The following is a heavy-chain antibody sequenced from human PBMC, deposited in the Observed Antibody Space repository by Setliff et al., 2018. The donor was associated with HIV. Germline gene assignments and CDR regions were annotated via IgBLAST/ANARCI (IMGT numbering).Heavy chain of an antibody. CDR1: GYSFTSYW. CDR2: IFPGDSKM. CDR3: ARGIAALTASFDS. J-gene: IGHJ4*02. D-gene: IGHD2-21*02. V-gene: IGHV5-51*01. Sequence: GESLKISCKGSGYSFTSYWIAWVRQKPGKGLEWMGIIFPGDSKMRYSPSFQGRVTLSADKSISTAYLQWSSLQTSDSGMYYCARGIAALTASFDSWGQGPLVTVSS.